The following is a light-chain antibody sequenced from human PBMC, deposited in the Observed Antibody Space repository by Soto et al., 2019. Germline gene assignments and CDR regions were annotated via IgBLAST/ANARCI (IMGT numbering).Light chain of an antibody. V-gene: IGLV2-14*01. CDR3: SSYTSSSTVV. J-gene: IGLJ2*01. CDR2: EVR. CDR1: SSDVGAYNY. Sequence: QSVLTQPASVSGSPGQSITISCTGTSSDVGAYNYISWYQQHPGKAPKVIIYEVRNRPSGVSNRFSGSKSGNTASLTISGLQAEDEADYYCSSYTSSSTVVFGGGTKLTVL.